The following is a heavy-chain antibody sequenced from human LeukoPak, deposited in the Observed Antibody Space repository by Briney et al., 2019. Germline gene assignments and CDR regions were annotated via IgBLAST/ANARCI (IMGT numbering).Heavy chain of an antibody. CDR3: ARDPPYFYDTKDYMDV. V-gene: IGHV1-46*01. J-gene: IGHJ6*03. CDR1: GYTFTSHY. CDR2: INPSGGST. Sequence: ASVKVSCKASGYTFTSHYMHWVRQATGQGLEWMGIINPSGGSTSYAQKFQGRVTMTRDMSTNTVYMELSSLRSEDTAVYYCARDPPYFYDTKDYMDVWGKGTTVTVSS. D-gene: IGHD3-22*01.